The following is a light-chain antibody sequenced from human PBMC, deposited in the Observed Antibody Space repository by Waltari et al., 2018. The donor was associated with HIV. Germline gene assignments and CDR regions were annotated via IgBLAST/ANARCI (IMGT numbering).Light chain of an antibody. CDR3: QSADSSGIV. CDR2: KDS. J-gene: IGLJ1*01. CDR1: SLPKQY. Sequence: SYELTQPPSVSVSPGQTARITCSGASLPKQYAYWYQQKPGQAPVLVIYKDSERPSGIPERFSGSSSGTTVTLTISGVQAEDEADYYCQSADSSGIVFGTGTKVTVL. V-gene: IGLV3-25*03.